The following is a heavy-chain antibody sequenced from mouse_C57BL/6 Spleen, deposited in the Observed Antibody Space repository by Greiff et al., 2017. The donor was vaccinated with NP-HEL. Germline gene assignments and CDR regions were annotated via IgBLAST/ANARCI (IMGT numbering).Heavy chain of an antibody. CDR2: INPYNGGT. J-gene: IGHJ3*01. Sequence: EVQLQQSGPVLVKPGASVKMSCKASGYTFTDYYMNWVKQSHGKSLEWIGVINPYNGGTSYNQKFKGKATLTVDKSSSTAYMELNSLTSEDSAFYYCAREGYYGSSSWFAYWGQGTLVTVSA. CDR3: AREGYYGSSSWFAY. CDR1: GYTFTDYY. V-gene: IGHV1-19*01. D-gene: IGHD1-1*01.